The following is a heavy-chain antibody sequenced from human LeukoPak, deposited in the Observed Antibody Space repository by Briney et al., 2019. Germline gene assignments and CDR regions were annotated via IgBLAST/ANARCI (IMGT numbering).Heavy chain of an antibody. CDR2: IRYDGSNK. J-gene: IGHJ4*02. D-gene: IGHD1-26*01. CDR3: AKDQVGATMYFDY. CDR1: GFTFSSYG. V-gene: IGHV3-30*02. Sequence: PGGSLRLSCAASGFTFSSYGMHWVRQAPGKGLEWVAFIRYDGSNKYYADSVKGRFTISRDSSKNTLYLQMNSLRAEDTAVYYCAKDQVGATMYFDYWGQGTLVTVSS.